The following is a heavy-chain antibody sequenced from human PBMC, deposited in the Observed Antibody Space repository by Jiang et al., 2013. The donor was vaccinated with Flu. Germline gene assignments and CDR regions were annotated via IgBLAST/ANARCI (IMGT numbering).Heavy chain of an antibody. CDR3: ATPGEHGDYVVY. J-gene: IGHJ4*02. D-gene: IGHD1/OR15-1a*01. CDR1: GYNFTNYW. Sequence: VQLVESGAEVKKPGESLRISCKGSGYNFTNYWISWVRQMPGKGLEWMGRIDPSDSYTKYSPSFQGHVTISADKSISTAYLKWSSLKASDTAMYYCATPGEHGDYVVYWGQGTLVSVSS. CDR2: IDPSDSYT. V-gene: IGHV5-10-1*03.